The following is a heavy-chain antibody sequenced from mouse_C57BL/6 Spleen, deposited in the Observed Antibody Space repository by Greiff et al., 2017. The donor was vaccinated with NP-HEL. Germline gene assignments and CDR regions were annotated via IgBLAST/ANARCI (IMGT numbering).Heavy chain of an antibody. V-gene: IGHV1-69*01. CDR1: GYTFTSYW. D-gene: IGHD1-1*01. CDR3: ASPYYGSSYWYFDV. J-gene: IGHJ1*03. Sequence: QVQLQQPGAELVMPGASVKLSCKASGYTFTSYWMHWVKQRPGQGLEWIGEIDPSDSYTNYNQKFKGKSTLTVDKSSSTAYMQLSSLTSEDSAVYYCASPYYGSSYWYFDVWGTGTTVTVSS. CDR2: IDPSDSYT.